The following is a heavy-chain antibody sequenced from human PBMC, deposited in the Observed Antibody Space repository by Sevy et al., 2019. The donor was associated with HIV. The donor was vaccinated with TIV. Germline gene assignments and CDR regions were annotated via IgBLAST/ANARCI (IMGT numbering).Heavy chain of an antibody. CDR3: ARSRTPWGGMDV. Sequence: GGSLRLSCAASGLPFSSYAMHWVRQAPGKGLEWVAVISYDGSNKYYADSVKGRFTISRDNSKNTLYLQMNSLRAEDTAVYYCARSRTPWGGMDVWGQGTTVTVSS. D-gene: IGHD3-16*01. V-gene: IGHV3-30*04. J-gene: IGHJ6*02. CDR1: GLPFSSYA. CDR2: ISYDGSNK.